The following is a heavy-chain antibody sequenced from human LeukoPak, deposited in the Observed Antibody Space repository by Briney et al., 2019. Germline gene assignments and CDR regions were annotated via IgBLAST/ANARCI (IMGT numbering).Heavy chain of an antibody. Sequence: ASVKVSCKASGYTFTGYYMHWVRQAPGQGLEWMGWINPNSGGTNYAQKFQGRVTMTRDMSISTAYMELSRLRSDDTAVYYCARMKGIVVVPAAIRYRGYFDYWGQGTLVTVSS. V-gene: IGHV1-2*02. CDR1: GYTFTGYY. D-gene: IGHD2-2*02. CDR3: ARMKGIVVVPAAIRYRGYFDY. CDR2: INPNSGGT. J-gene: IGHJ4*02.